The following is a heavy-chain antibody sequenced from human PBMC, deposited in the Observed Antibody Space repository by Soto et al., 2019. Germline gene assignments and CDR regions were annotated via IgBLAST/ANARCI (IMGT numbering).Heavy chain of an antibody. V-gene: IGHV3-9*01. D-gene: IGHD5-12*01. J-gene: IGHJ6*03. CDR1: GFTFDDYA. CDR2: ISWNSGSI. CDR3: AKDMGSGYDCPPYFCYYYMDV. Sequence: EVQLVESGGGLVQPGRSLRLSCAASGFTFDDYAMHWVRQAPGKGLEWVSGISWNSGSIGYADSVKGRFTISRDNAKNSLYLQMNSLRAEDTALYYCAKDMGSGYDCPPYFCYYYMDVWGKGTTVTVSS.